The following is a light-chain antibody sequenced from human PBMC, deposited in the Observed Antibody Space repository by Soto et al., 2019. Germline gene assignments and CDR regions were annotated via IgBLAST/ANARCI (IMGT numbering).Light chain of an antibody. Sequence: QSVLTQPASVSGSPGQSITISCTGTSNDVGSYNLVSWYQHHPGKAPKLMIFEGSKRPSGVSNRFSGSKSGNTASLTISGVQAEDEADFYCCSYAGSNYYVFGTGTKVTVL. CDR1: SNDVGSYNL. CDR2: EGS. J-gene: IGLJ1*01. CDR3: CSYAGSNYYV. V-gene: IGLV2-23*01.